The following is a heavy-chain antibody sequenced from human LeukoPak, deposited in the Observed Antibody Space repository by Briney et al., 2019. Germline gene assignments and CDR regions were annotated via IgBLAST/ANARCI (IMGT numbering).Heavy chain of an antibody. D-gene: IGHD5-18*01. CDR1: GGSISSGGYY. V-gene: IGHV4-31*03. Sequence: ESGPTLVKPSQTLSLTCTVSGGSISSGGYYWSWIRQHPGKGLEWIGYIYYSGSTYYNPSLKSRVTISVDTSKNQFSLKPSSVTAADTAVYYCAREIQLWLPYNWFDPWGQGTLVTVSS. CDR2: IYYSGST. J-gene: IGHJ5*02. CDR3: AREIQLWLPYNWFDP.